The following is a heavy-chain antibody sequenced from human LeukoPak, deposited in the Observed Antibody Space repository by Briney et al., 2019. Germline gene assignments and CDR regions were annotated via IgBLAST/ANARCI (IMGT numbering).Heavy chain of an antibody. CDR2: IKQDGSEK. V-gene: IGHV3-7*01. Sequence: GGSLRLSCAASGFTFSSYGMHWVRQAPGKGLEWVANIKQDGSEKYYVDSVKGRFTISRDNAKNSLYLQMNSLRAEDTAVYYCAKVGLSRNIVAFDYWGQGTLVTVSS. CDR1: GFTFSSYG. J-gene: IGHJ4*02. CDR3: AKVGLSRNIVAFDY. D-gene: IGHD5-12*01.